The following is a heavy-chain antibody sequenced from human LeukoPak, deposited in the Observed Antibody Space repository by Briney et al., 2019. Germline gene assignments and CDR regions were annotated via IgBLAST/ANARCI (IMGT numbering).Heavy chain of an antibody. D-gene: IGHD3-22*01. Sequence: GGSLRLSCAASGFTLSRYGMSWVRQAPGKGLEWVSVISGSGGITYYADSVKGRFTISRDNAKNSLYLQMNSLRAEDTAVYYCAGNYDSSGYYSVYYYSYYMDVWGKGTTVTVSS. J-gene: IGHJ6*03. CDR2: ISGSGGIT. V-gene: IGHV3-23*01. CDR1: GFTLSRYG. CDR3: AGNYDSSGYYSVYYYSYYMDV.